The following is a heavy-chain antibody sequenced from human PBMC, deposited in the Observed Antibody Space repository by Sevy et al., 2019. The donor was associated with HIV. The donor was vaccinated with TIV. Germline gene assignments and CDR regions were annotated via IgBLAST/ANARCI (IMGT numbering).Heavy chain of an antibody. CDR3: AKFGDYYDSGGYYWYFDF. V-gene: IGHV3-23*01. CDR1: GFIFSDYA. Sequence: GGSLRLSCAASGFIFSDYAMSWVRQAPGKGLEWVSSISGGDDSTYYGDSVKGRFTVSRDNSKNTPYLQMNTLRAEDTALYYCAKFGDYYDSGGYYWYFDFWGRGTLVTVSS. CDR2: ISGGDDST. J-gene: IGHJ2*01. D-gene: IGHD3-22*01.